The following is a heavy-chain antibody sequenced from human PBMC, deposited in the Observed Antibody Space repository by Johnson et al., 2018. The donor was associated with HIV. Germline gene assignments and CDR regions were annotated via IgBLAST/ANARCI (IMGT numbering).Heavy chain of an antibody. Sequence: QVQLVESGGGVVQPAWSLRLSCAASGFTFSSYGMHWVRQAPGKGLEWVAFIRYDGSNKYYADSVKGRFTISRDNSKNTLYLQMNSLRAEDTAVYYCSYIFVDTAMDKTTTDAFDIWGQGTMVTVSS. CDR2: IRYDGSNK. CDR3: SYIFVDTAMDKTTTDAFDI. D-gene: IGHD5-18*01. V-gene: IGHV3-30*02. CDR1: GFTFSSYG. J-gene: IGHJ3*02.